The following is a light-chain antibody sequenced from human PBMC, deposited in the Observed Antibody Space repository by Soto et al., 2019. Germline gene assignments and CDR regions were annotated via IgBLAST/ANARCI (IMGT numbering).Light chain of an antibody. CDR2: SAS. CDR1: QSVSSK. Sequence: DIVLPQSPSPLSLKNGQRATITCRVSQSVSSKLAWYQQRPGQAPRLLIYSASTRANGIPARCSGSGSEPEFPLTILSPQSEDVAVYYYHQYNHRTTWTFGQGTKVDIK. CDR3: HQYNHRTTWT. V-gene: IGKV3-15*01. J-gene: IGKJ1*01.